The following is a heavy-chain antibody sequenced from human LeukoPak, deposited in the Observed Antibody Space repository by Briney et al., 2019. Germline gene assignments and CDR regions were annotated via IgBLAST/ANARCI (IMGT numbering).Heavy chain of an antibody. J-gene: IGHJ6*03. CDR1: GYTFTSYD. Sequence: EASVKVSCKASGYTFTSYDINWVRQATGQGLEWMGWMNPNSGNTGYAQKFQGRVTITRNTSISTAYMELSSLRSEDTAVYYCARVSYSYGYYYYYYMDVWGQGTMVTVSS. CDR3: ARVSYSYGYYYYYYMDV. D-gene: IGHD5-18*01. CDR2: MNPNSGNT. V-gene: IGHV1-8*03.